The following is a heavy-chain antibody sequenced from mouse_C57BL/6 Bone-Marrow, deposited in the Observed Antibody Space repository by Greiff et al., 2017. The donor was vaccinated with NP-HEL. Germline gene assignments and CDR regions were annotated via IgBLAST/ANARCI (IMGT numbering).Heavy chain of an antibody. CDR2: IDPSDSYT. CDR1: GYTFTSYW. D-gene: IGHD2-2*01. Sequence: QVHVKQPGAELVMPGASVKLSCKASGYTFTSYWMHWVKQRPGQGLEWIGEIDPSDSYTNYNQKFKGKSTLTVDKSSSTAYMQLSSLTSEDSAVYYCAREGYYGYDGGSYYFDYWGQGTTLTVSS. J-gene: IGHJ2*01. V-gene: IGHV1-69*01. CDR3: AREGYYGYDGGSYYFDY.